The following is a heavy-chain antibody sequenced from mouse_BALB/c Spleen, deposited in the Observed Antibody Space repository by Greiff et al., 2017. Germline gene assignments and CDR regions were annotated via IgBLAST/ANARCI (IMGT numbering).Heavy chain of an antibody. D-gene: IGHD2-4*01. CDR1: GFTFSSFG. V-gene: IGHV5-17*02. CDR2: ISSGSSTI. CDR3: ARRYDYDPYWYFDV. Sequence: EVMLVESGGGLVQPGGSRKLSCAASGFTFSSFGMHWVRQAPEKGLEWVAYISSGSSTIYYADTVKGRFTISRDNPKNTLFLQMTSLRSEDTAMYYCARRYDYDPYWYFDVWGAGTTVTVSS. J-gene: IGHJ1*01.